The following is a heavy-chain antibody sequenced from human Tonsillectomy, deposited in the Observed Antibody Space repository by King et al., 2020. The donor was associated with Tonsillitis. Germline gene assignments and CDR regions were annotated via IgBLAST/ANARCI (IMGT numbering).Heavy chain of an antibody. Sequence: VQLQQWGAGLLKPSETLSLTCAVYVESFSAYYWTWIRQSPGKGLEWIGEINHSGSTNYNPSLKSRVTISIDTSKNQFSLKLSSVTAADTAVYYCARDRGGGSFFGYFDYWGQGTLVTVSS. V-gene: IGHV4-34*01. CDR2: INHSGST. CDR3: ARDRGGGSFFGYFDY. J-gene: IGHJ4*02. D-gene: IGHD1-26*01. CDR1: VESFSAYY.